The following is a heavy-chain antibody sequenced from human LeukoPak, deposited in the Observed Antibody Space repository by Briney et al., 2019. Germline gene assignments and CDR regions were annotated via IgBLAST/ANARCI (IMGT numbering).Heavy chain of an antibody. CDR3: AKGPTYYDFWSGYQNWFDP. CDR1: GFTFSSYA. D-gene: IGHD3-3*01. V-gene: IGHV3-23*01. Sequence: GGSLRLSCAASGFTFSSYAMSWVRQAPGKGLEWVSAISGSGGSTYYADSVKGRFTISRDNSKNTLYLQMNSLRAEDTAVYYCAKGPTYYDFWSGYQNWFDPWGQGTLVTVSS. CDR2: ISGSGGST. J-gene: IGHJ5*02.